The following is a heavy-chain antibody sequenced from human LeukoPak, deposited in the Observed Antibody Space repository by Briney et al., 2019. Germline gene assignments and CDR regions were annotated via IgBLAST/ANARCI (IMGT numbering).Heavy chain of an antibody. V-gene: IGHV1-46*01. D-gene: IGHD3-10*01. J-gene: IGHJ5*02. CDR1: GYTFTGYY. Sequence: ASVKVSCKASGYTFTGYYMHWVRQAPGQGLEWMGLINPSGGSTSYAQKFQGRVTMTRDTSISTVYMELSSLTSEDTAVYYCARVKNPPEVWFVTYSNWFDLWGQGTLVTVSS. CDR3: ARVKNPPEVWFVTYSNWFDL. CDR2: INPSGGST.